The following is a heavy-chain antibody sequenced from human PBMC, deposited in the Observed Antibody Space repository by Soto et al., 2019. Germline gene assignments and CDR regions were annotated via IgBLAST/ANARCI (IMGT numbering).Heavy chain of an antibody. CDR1: GFTFSSYG. D-gene: IGHD5-18*01. CDR2: ISYDGSNK. V-gene: IGHV3-30*18. Sequence: HPGGSLRLSCAASGFTFSSYGMHWVRQAPGKGLEWVAVISYDGSNKYYADSVKGRFTISRDNSKNTLYLQMNSLRAEDTAVYYCAKGRMWIQLWLDYWGQGTLVTVSS. J-gene: IGHJ4*02. CDR3: AKGRMWIQLWLDY.